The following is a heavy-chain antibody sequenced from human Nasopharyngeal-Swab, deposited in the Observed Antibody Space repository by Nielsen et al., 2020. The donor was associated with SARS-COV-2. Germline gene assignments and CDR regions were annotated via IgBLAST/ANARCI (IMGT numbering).Heavy chain of an antibody. CDR3: ARGGDPREVVAATDCFDP. V-gene: IGHV1-46*01. D-gene: IGHD2-15*01. Sequence: ASVKVSCKASGYTFTRYYIHRVRQAPGQGLEWMGIINPGGGSARYSQNFQGRVTMTRDTSTSTVYMEPSSLRSEDTAVYYCARGGDPREVVAATDCFDPWGQGTLVTVSS. CDR2: INPGGGSA. CDR1: GYTFTRYY. J-gene: IGHJ5*02.